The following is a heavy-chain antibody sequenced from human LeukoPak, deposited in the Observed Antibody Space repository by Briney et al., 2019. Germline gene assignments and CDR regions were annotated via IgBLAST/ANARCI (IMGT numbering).Heavy chain of an antibody. V-gene: IGHV4-59*08. D-gene: IGHD4-17*01. CDR2: IYYSGST. J-gene: IGHJ5*02. CDR3: AKATVISVSNWFDP. Sequence: PSETLSLTCTVSGGSISSYYWSWIRQPPGKGLERIGYIYYSGSTNYNPSLKSRVTISVDTSKNEFSLKLSSVTAADTAGYYCAKATVISVSNWFDPWGQGTLVTVSS. CDR1: GGSISSYY.